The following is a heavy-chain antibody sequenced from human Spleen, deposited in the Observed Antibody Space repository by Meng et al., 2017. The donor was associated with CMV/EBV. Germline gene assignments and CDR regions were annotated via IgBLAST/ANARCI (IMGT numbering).Heavy chain of an antibody. V-gene: IGHV4-59*08. Sequence: SETLSLTCNVSGASISSFYWSWIRQTPGKGLEWIGYIYNSGATNYNPSLKSRVTISVDTSKNQFSLKLSSVTAADTAVHYCARENSSSSTYYYYGMDVWGQGTTVTVSS. CDR2: IYNSGAT. CDR1: GASISSFY. J-gene: IGHJ6*02. D-gene: IGHD6-6*01. CDR3: ARENSSSSTYYYYGMDV.